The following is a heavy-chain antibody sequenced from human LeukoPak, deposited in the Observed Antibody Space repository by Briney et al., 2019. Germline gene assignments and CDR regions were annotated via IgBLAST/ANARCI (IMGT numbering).Heavy chain of an antibody. CDR2: IRYDGNNK. D-gene: IGHD4-23*01. J-gene: IGHJ5*02. CDR1: GFTFTTCA. Sequence: QPGGSLRLSCAASGFTFTTCAMHWVRQAPGKGLEWVAYIRYDGNNKNYADSVKGRFTISRDNSKDILYLQMNSLRTEDTAVYYCAKGDDYGANTRLPKYNWFDPWGQGTLVTVSS. CDR3: AKGDDYGANTRLPKYNWFDP. V-gene: IGHV3-30*02.